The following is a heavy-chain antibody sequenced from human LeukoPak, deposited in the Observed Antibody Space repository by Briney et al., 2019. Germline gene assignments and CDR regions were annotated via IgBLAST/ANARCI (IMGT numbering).Heavy chain of an antibody. CDR3: ARALTLPYYYGSGSYSGYMDV. Sequence: SETLSLTCAVYGGSFSGYYWSWIRQPPGKGLEWIGEINHSGSTNYDPSLKSRVTISVDTSKNQFSLKLRSVTAADTAVYYCARALTLPYYYGSGSYSGYMDVWGKGTTVTVSS. CDR2: INHSGST. D-gene: IGHD3-10*01. V-gene: IGHV4-34*01. CDR1: GGSFSGYY. J-gene: IGHJ6*03.